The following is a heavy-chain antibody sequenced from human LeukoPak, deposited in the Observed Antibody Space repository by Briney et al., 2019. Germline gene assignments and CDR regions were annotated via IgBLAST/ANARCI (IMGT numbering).Heavy chain of an antibody. CDR3: AKDRWFGEFSD. CDR2: ISGSGGNT. V-gene: IGHV3-23*01. J-gene: IGHJ4*02. CDR1: GFTVSSDA. Sequence: PGGSLRLSCAASGFTVSSDAMSWVRQAPGKGLEWVSGISGSGGNTYYVDSVKGRFTISRDNSKNTLYLQMNSLRVEDTAVYYCAKDRWFGEFSDWGQGTLVTVSS. D-gene: IGHD3-10*01.